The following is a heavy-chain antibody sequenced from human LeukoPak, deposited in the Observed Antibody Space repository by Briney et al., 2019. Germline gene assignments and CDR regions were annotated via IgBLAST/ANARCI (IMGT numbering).Heavy chain of an antibody. V-gene: IGHV1-18*01. CDR1: GYTFTSYG. Sequence: ASVKVSCKASGYTFTSYGISWVRQAPGQGLEWMGWISAYNGNTNYAQKLQGRVTMTTDTSTSTAYMELGSLRSDDTAVYYCASHLTAGYFDWLSPNGMDVWGQGTTVTVSS. CDR3: ASHLTAGYFDWLSPNGMDV. D-gene: IGHD3-9*01. J-gene: IGHJ6*02. CDR2: ISAYNGNT.